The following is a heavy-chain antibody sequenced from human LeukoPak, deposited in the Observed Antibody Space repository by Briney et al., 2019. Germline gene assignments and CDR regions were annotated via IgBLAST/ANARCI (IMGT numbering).Heavy chain of an antibody. J-gene: IGHJ4*02. D-gene: IGHD1-26*01. Sequence: GGSLRLSCAASGFPFSAYWMHWVRQAPGKGLVWVSRINGDGSSTTYADSVQGRFTIFRDDAKNTVYLQMNSVRAEDTAVYYCARKGIYSGSRELDHWGQGTLVTVSS. CDR2: INGDGSST. CDR1: GFPFSAYW. V-gene: IGHV3-74*01. CDR3: ARKGIYSGSRELDH.